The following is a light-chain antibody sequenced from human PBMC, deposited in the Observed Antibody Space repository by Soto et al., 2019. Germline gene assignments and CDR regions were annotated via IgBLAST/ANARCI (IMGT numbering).Light chain of an antibody. CDR2: DVS. CDR3: QQYNRYSPPT. CDR1: QSISSW. J-gene: IGKJ1*01. V-gene: IGKV1-5*01. Sequence: DLKIIQPRSTLSASVGARVTITCRVCQSISSWLGLYQQKPGKAPKLLIYDVSSLESGVPSSFSGSGSGTEFTLTIRTLQPDDLATYASQQYNRYSPPTFGQGTKVDIK.